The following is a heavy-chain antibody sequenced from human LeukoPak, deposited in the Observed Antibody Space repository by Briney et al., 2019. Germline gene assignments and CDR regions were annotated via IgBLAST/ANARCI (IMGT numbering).Heavy chain of an antibody. J-gene: IGHJ4*02. CDR2: ISCYNGDT. CDR3: ARDNPYYYLY. D-gene: IGHD3-22*01. CDR1: GYTVRNYG. Sequence: ASVKVSCKTSGYTVRNYGISWVGQAPGQGLEWRGWISCYNGDTKYTQKLQGSVTMTPDASTSTAYMELRSLRSEDTAVYYCARDNPYYYLYWGQGTLVTVSS. V-gene: IGHV1-18*01.